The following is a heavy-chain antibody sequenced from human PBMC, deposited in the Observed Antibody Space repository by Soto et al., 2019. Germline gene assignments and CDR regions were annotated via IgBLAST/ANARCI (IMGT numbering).Heavy chain of an antibody. D-gene: IGHD5-12*01. Sequence: SETLSLTCNVSGDAVSSGSYYWTWVRQPPGKGLEWIGNIYYSGATNYNPSLQNRVTISIDTSKNQYSLKLTSVTAADAALYYCARDIRRYSRALDYWGQGTHVTVSS. J-gene: IGHJ4*02. CDR3: ARDIRRYSRALDY. CDR2: IYYSGAT. V-gene: IGHV4-61*01. CDR1: GDAVSSGSYY.